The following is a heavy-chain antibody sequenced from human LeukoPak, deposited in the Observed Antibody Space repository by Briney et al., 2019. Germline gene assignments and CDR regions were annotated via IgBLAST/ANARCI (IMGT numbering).Heavy chain of an antibody. J-gene: IGHJ5*02. V-gene: IGHV4-61*02. CDR3: ARELGEWLLWELPGFDP. D-gene: IGHD3-3*01. CDR2: IYTSGST. Sequence: PSETLSLTCTVSGGSISSGSYYWSWIRQPAGKGLEWIGRIYTSGSTNYNPSLKSRVTISVDTSKNQFSLKLSSVTAADTAVYYCARELGEWLLWELPGFDPWGQGTLVTVSS. CDR1: GGSISSGSYY.